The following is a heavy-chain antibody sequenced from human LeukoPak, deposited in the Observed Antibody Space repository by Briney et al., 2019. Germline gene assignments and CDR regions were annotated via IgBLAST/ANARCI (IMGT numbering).Heavy chain of an antibody. CDR3: ARGGSYSSGYYYVIDF. D-gene: IGHD3-22*01. CDR1: GYTFTAYY. V-gene: IGHV1-2*02. J-gene: IGHJ4*02. Sequence: ASAKVSCKASGYTFTAYYMHWVRQAPQQGVERMGWINPNSGGTNYAQKFQGRVTMTRDTSISTAYVELSRLTSDDTAVYYCARGGSYSSGYYYVIDFWGQGTLVTVSS. CDR2: INPNSGGT.